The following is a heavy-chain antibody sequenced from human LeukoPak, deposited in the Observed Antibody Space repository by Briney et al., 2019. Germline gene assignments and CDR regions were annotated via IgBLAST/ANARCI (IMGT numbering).Heavy chain of an antibody. D-gene: IGHD6-13*01. V-gene: IGHV4-34*01. CDR2: INHSGST. Sequence: SETLSLTCAVYGVSFSGYYWSWIRQPPGKGREWIGEINHSGSTNYNPSLKSRVTISVDTSKNQFSLKLSSVTAADTAVYYCARETLQQLLFDYWGQGTLVTVSS. CDR3: ARETLQQLLFDY. CDR1: GVSFSGYY. J-gene: IGHJ4*02.